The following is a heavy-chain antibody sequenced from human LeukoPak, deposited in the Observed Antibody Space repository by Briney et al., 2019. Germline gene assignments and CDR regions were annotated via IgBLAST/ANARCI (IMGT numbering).Heavy chain of an antibody. J-gene: IGHJ4*02. CDR3: ARDVSWFADHGVDY. Sequence: GGSLRLSCAASGFTFSSYAMHWVRQAPGKGLEWVAVISYDGSNKYYADSVKGRFTISRDNSKNTLYLQMNSLRAEDTAVYYCARDVSWFADHGVDYWGQGTLVTVST. V-gene: IGHV3-30*04. CDR2: ISYDGSNK. D-gene: IGHD3-10*01. CDR1: GFTFSSYA.